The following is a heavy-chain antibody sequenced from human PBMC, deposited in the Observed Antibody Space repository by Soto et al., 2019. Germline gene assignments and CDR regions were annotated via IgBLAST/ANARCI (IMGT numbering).Heavy chain of an antibody. V-gene: IGHV4-59*01. D-gene: IGHD4-17*01. CDR2: IYYSGST. CDR1: GGSIVSYY. Sequence: PSETLSLTCTVSGGSIVSYYWSWIRQPPGKGLEWIGYIYYSGSTNYNPSLKSRVTISVDTSKNQFSLKLSSVTAADTAVYYRARVAKTTVSDHDAFDIWGQGTMVTVSS. CDR3: ARVAKTTVSDHDAFDI. J-gene: IGHJ3*02.